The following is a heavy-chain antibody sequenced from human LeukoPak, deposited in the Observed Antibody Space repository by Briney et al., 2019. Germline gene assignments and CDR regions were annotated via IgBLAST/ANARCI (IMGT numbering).Heavy chain of an antibody. CDR2: ISYRGNT. CDR3: AREGLGTPFDY. V-gene: IGHV4-59*01. J-gene: IGHJ4*02. Sequence: SETLSLTCTVSGGSISSYYWNWIRQPPGKGLEWIGYISYRGNTNYSPSLKSRVTISLDTSKNQFSLKPSSVTAADTAVYYCAREGLGTPFDYWGQGTLVTVSS. CDR1: GGSISSYY. D-gene: IGHD1-14*01.